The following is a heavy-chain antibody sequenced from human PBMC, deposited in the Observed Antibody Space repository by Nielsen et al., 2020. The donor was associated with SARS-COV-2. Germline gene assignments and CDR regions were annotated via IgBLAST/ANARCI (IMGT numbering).Heavy chain of an antibody. D-gene: IGHD3-3*01. CDR3: AKEDPITIFGVVIIEGVDY. Sequence: GESLKISCAASGFTFSNAWMSWVRQAPGKGLEWVSAISGSGGSTYYADSVKGRFTISRDNSKNTLYLQMNSLRAEDTAVYYCAKEDPITIFGVVIIEGVDYWGQGTLVTVSS. CDR1: GFTFSNAW. J-gene: IGHJ4*02. CDR2: ISGSGGST. V-gene: IGHV3-23*01.